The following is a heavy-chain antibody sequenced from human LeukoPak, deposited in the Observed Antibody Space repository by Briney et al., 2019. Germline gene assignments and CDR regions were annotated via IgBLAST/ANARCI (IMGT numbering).Heavy chain of an antibody. D-gene: IGHD6-13*01. CDR2: IHPGDSDT. J-gene: IGHJ4*02. CDR1: GYSFTSYW. V-gene: IGHV5-51*01. Sequence: GESLKISCKGSGYSFTSYWIAWVRQMPGKGLEWMGIIHPGDSDTRYSPSFQGQVTISADKSISTAYLQWSSLKASDTAMYYCARRVGSSSWFFDYWGQGTLVTVSS. CDR3: ARRVGSSSWFFDY.